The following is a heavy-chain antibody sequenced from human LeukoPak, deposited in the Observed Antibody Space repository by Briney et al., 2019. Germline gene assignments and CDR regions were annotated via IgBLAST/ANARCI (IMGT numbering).Heavy chain of an antibody. J-gene: IGHJ6*03. Sequence: ASVKVSCKASGYTFTSYGISWVRQAPGQGLEWMGWISAYNGNTNYAQKFQGRVTMTTGTSTSTAYMELRSLRSDDTAVYYCARDGSATYDFWSGSYPEWADYYYCYMDVWGKGTTATVSS. CDR2: ISAYNGNT. D-gene: IGHD3-3*01. CDR1: GYTFTSYG. V-gene: IGHV1-18*01. CDR3: ARDGSATYDFWSGSYPEWADYYYCYMDV.